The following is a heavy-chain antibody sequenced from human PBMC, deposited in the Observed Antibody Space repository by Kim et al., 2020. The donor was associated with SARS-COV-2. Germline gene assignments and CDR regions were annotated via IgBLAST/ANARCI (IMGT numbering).Heavy chain of an antibody. J-gene: IGHJ4*02. D-gene: IGHD3-22*01. CDR2: ISAYNGNT. CDR3: ARDPSRVYYYDSSGYQFPDY. Sequence: ASVKVSCKASGYTFTSYGISWVRQAPGQGLEWMGWISAYNGNTNYAQKLQGRVTMTTDTSTSTAYMELRSLRSDDTAVYYCARDPSRVYYYDSSGYQFPDYWGQGTLVTVSS. V-gene: IGHV1-18*01. CDR1: GYTFTSYG.